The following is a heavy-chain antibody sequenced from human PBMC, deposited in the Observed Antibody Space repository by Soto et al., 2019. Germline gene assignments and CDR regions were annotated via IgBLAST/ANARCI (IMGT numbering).Heavy chain of an antibody. Sequence: QVQLVESGGGVVKPGRSLRLSCAASGFTFSSYGMHWVRQAPGKGLEWVAVILYDGSNKYYADSVKGRFTISRDNSNNTQYLQMNSLTAEDTAVYYCGKAFSSWTETGMDLWGRWTTVRVSS. J-gene: IGHJ6*02. CDR3: GKAFSSWTETGMDL. CDR1: GFTFSSYG. D-gene: IGHD6-13*01. V-gene: IGHV3-30*18. CDR2: ILYDGSNK.